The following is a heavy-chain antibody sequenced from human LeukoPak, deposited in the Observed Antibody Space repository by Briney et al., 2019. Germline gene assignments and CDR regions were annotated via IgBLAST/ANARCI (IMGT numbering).Heavy chain of an antibody. CDR3: ARFPSGYYDSSGYYYRSAWFDP. V-gene: IGHV3-11*01. J-gene: IGHJ5*02. D-gene: IGHD3-22*01. CDR1: GFTFSDYY. Sequence: PGGSLRLSCAASGFTFSDYYMSRIRQAPGKGLEWVSYISSSGSTIYYADSVKGRFTISRDNAKNSPYLQMNSLRAEDTAVYYCARFPSGYYDSSGYYYRSAWFDPWGQGTLVTGSS. CDR2: ISSSGSTI.